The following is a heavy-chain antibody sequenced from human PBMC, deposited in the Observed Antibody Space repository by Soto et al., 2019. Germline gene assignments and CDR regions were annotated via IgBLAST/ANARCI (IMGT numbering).Heavy chain of an antibody. V-gene: IGHV4-34*01. CDR2: INHSGST. CDR3: ARGPGGWCSGGGCYSSRDDYYYGMDV. D-gene: IGHD2-15*01. Sequence: TLSLTCAVYGGSFSGYYWSWIRQPPGKGLEWIGEINHSGSTNYNPPLKSRVTISVDTSKNQFSLKLSSVTAADTAVYYCARGPGGWCSGGGCYSSRDDYYYGMDVWGQGTTVTVSS. J-gene: IGHJ6*02. CDR1: GGSFSGYY.